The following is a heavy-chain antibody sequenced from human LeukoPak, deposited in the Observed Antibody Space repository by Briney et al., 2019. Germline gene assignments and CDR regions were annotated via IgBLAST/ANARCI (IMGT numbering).Heavy chain of an antibody. J-gene: IGHJ4*02. D-gene: IGHD3-10*01. Sequence: ASVKVSCKASGYTFTGYYMHWVRQAPGQGLEWMGWINPNSGGTNYAQKFQGRVTMTRDTSISTAYMELSRLRSDDTAVYYCARADIKTATGIDYWGQGTLVTVSS. CDR1: GYTFTGYY. CDR2: INPNSGGT. V-gene: IGHV1-2*02. CDR3: ARADIKTATGIDY.